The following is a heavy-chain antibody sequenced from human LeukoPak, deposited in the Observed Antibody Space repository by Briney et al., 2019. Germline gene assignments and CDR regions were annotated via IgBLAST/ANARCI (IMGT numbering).Heavy chain of an antibody. CDR1: GFTFDDYA. V-gene: IGHV3-9*01. CDR2: ISWNSGSI. Sequence: GRSLRLSCAASGFTFDDYAMHWVRQAPGKGLEWVSGISWNSGSIGYADSVKGRFTISRDNAKNSLYLQMNSLRAEDTALYYCAKDLYGSGSLYQFDYWGQGTLVTVYS. D-gene: IGHD3-10*01. J-gene: IGHJ4*02. CDR3: AKDLYGSGSLYQFDY.